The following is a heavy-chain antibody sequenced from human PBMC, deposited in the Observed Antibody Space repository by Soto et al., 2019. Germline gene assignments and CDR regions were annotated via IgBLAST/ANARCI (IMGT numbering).Heavy chain of an antibody. CDR1: GGSISSYY. CDR3: ATLPPRIVVMTLPFPS. J-gene: IGHJ4*02. D-gene: IGHD2-21*02. V-gene: IGHV4-59*08. CDR2: IYYSGST. Sequence: SDTLSLTCTVSGGSISSYYWSWIRQPPGKGLEWIGYIYYSGSTNYNPSLKSRVTISVDTSKNQFSLKLSSVTAADTAVYYCATLPPRIVVMTLPFPSWGQGTLVTVSS.